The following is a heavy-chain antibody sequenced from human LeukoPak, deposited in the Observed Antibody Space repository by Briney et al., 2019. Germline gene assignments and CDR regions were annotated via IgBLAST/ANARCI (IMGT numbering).Heavy chain of an antibody. CDR2: ISYDGSNK. CDR3: ARAYFDWLLPFDY. CDR1: GFTFSSYG. Sequence: GGSLRLSCAASGFTFSSYGMHWVRQAPGKGLEWVAVISYDGSNKYYADSVKGRFTISRDNAKNSLYLQMNSLRAEDTAVYYCARAYFDWLLPFDYWGQGTLVTVSS. J-gene: IGHJ4*02. D-gene: IGHD3-9*01. V-gene: IGHV3-30*03.